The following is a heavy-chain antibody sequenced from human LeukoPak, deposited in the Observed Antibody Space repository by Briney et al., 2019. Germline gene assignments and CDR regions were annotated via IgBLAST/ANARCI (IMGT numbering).Heavy chain of an antibody. D-gene: IGHD6-13*01. Sequence: GSLRLSCAASGFTFSSYAMSWVRQAPGKGLEWVSAISGSGGSTYYADSVKGRFTISRDNSKNTLYLQMNSLRAEDTAVYYCANHQSSSWLPDYWGQGTLVTVSS. CDR2: ISGSGGST. V-gene: IGHV3-23*01. CDR3: ANHQSSSWLPDY. J-gene: IGHJ4*02. CDR1: GFTFSSYA.